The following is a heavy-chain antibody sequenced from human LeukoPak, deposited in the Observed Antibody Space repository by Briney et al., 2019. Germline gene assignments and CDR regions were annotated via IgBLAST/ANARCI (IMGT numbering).Heavy chain of an antibody. CDR3: AKPYSSSWYEPFDI. Sequence: PGGSLRLSCAASGFTFNSYGMHWVRQAPGKGLEWVSYISTRGSRTYYADSVKGRFTISRDNSKNTLYLQMNSLRAEDTAVYYCAKPYSSSWYEPFDIWGQGTMVTVSS. D-gene: IGHD6-13*01. CDR1: GFTFNSYG. J-gene: IGHJ3*02. CDR2: ISTRGSRT. V-gene: IGHV3-NL1*01.